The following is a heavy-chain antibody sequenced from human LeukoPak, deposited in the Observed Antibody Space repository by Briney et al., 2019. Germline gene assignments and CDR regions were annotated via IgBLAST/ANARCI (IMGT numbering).Heavy chain of an antibody. D-gene: IGHD2-15*01. CDR1: GYTFTGYY. J-gene: IGHJ5*02. CDR3: ARDRCRLGYERTIWFDP. CDR2: INPNSGGT. Sequence: ASVKVSCKASGYTFTGYYMHWVRQAPGQGLEWMGWINPNSGGTNYAQKFQGRVTMTRDTSISTVYMELSRLRSDDTAVYYCARDRCRLGYERTIWFDPWGQGTLVTVSS. V-gene: IGHV1-2*02.